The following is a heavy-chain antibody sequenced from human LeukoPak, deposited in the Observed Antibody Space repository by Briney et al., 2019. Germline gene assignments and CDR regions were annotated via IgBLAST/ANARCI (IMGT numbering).Heavy chain of an antibody. Sequence: AGGSLRLSCAASGFTFDDYAMHWVRQAPGKGLEWVSGISWNSGSIGYADSVKGRFTISRDNAKNSLYLQMNSLRAEDTAVYYCARVGGDYYYYMDVWGKGTTVTISS. CDR1: GFTFDDYA. J-gene: IGHJ6*03. CDR3: ARVGGDYYYYMDV. V-gene: IGHV3-9*01. D-gene: IGHD1-26*01. CDR2: ISWNSGSI.